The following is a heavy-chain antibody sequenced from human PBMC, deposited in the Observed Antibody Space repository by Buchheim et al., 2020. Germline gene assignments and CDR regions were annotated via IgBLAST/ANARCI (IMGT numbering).Heavy chain of an antibody. CDR2: IYYSGGS. CDR1: GVSISSSAYY. Sequence: QVQLQESGPGLVKPSETLSLTCTVSGVSISSSAYYWGWIRQPPGKGLEWIGLIYYSGGSYYNPSLKSRVTISADTSHNQFSLNLRSVTAADTALYFCARTLGYCTSSSCSFDYWGQGTL. D-gene: IGHD2-2*01. J-gene: IGHJ4*02. V-gene: IGHV4-39*01. CDR3: ARTLGYCTSSSCSFDY.